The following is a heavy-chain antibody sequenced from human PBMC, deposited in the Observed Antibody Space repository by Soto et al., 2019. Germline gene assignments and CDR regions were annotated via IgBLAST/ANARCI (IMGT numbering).Heavy chain of an antibody. CDR1: GGTFSSYA. Sequence: GGSVKVCCKASGGTFSSYAISLVRQAPGQGLEWMGGIIPIFGTANYAQKFQGRVTITADESTSTAYMELSSLRSEDTAVYYCARDTSRGYSGHDFWGDYSYYYGMDVWGQGTPVTVSS. CDR3: ARDTSRGYSGHDFWGDYSYYYGMDV. V-gene: IGHV1-69*13. J-gene: IGHJ6*01. CDR2: IIPIFGTA. D-gene: IGHD5-12*01.